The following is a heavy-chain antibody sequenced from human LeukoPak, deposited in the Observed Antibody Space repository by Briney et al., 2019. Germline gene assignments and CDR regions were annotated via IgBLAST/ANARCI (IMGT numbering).Heavy chain of an antibody. Sequence: GGSLRLSCAASGFTFSSYEMNWVRQAPGKGLEWVSYISSSGSTIYYADSVKGRFTISRDNAKNSPYLQMNSLRAEDTAVYYCAREGGAMVRGVIAKSFDYWGQGTLVTVSS. CDR3: AREGGAMVRGVIAKSFDY. J-gene: IGHJ4*02. CDR1: GFTFSSYE. D-gene: IGHD3-10*01. V-gene: IGHV3-48*03. CDR2: ISSSGSTI.